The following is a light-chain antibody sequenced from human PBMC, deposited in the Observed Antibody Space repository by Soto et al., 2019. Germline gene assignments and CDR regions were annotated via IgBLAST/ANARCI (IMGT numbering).Light chain of an antibody. J-gene: IGLJ3*02. V-gene: IGLV2-23*01. CDR1: SSDVGGYYF. Sequence: QSALTQPASVSGSPGQSITISCTGGSSDVGGYYFVSWYQHHSGKAPKLMVYEGSKRPSGVSNRFSGSKSDNTASLTISGLQAEDEADYYCCSYAGSSTLGFGGGTKLTVL. CDR3: CSYAGSSTLG. CDR2: EGS.